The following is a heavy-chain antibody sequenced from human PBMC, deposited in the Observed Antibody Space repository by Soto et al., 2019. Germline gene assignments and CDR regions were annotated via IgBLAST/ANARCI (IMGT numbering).Heavy chain of an antibody. V-gene: IGHV4-59*01. CDR2: IYYSGST. D-gene: IGHD3-10*01. CDR3: GGDFGPGSYRFDY. Sequence: ETLSLTCSVSGDSFNAYSWSWIRQPPGKALEWIGYIYYSGSTTYNPSLKNRITMSIDRSGXXFXXXVXSXXAAXTAVYYCGGDFGPGSYRFDYWGQGALVTVSS. CDR1: GDSFNAYS. J-gene: IGHJ4*02.